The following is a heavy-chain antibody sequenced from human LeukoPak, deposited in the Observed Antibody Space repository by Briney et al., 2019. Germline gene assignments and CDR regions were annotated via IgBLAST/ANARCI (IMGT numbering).Heavy chain of an antibody. CDR1: GYPFTSYA. Sequence: ASVKVSCKASGYPFTSYAMNWVRQAPGQGLEWMGWINTNTGNPTYAQGFTGRFVFSLDTSVSTAYLQISSLKAEDTAVYYCARETDCTNGVCHAFDPWGQGTLVTVSS. D-gene: IGHD2-8*01. CDR2: INTNTGNP. J-gene: IGHJ5*02. CDR3: ARETDCTNGVCHAFDP. V-gene: IGHV7-4-1*02.